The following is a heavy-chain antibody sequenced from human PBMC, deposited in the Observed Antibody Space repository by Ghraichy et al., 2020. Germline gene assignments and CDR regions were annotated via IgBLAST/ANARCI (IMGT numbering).Heavy chain of an antibody. CDR3: TSPLGIPPHFCY. CDR1: GFTFSGSA. J-gene: IGHJ4*02. D-gene: IGHD3-3*02. CDR2: IRDKANSYAT. V-gene: IGHV3-73*01. Sequence: GESLNISCAASGFTFSGSAIHWVRQASGKGLEWVGRIRDKANSYATAYAASVKGRFTVSRDDSKNTAYLQMNSMKTEDTAVYFCTSPLGIPPHFCYWGQGTLVTVSS.